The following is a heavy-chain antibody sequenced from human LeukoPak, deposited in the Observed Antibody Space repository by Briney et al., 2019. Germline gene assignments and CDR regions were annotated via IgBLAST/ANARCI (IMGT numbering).Heavy chain of an antibody. V-gene: IGHV4-34*01. D-gene: IGHD2-15*01. J-gene: IGHJ4*02. CDR3: ARGVSRSGGSRSYYFDY. CDR1: GGSFSGYY. CDR2: INHSGST. Sequence: SETLSLTCAVYGGSFSGYYWIWIRQPPGKGLEWIGEINHSGSTNYNPSLKSRVTVSVDTSKNQFSPNLSSVAAADTAVYYCARGVSRSGGSRSYYFDYWGQGTLVTVSS.